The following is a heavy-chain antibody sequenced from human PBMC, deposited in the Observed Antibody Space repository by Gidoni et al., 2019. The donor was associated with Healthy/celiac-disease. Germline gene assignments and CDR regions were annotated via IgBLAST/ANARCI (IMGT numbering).Heavy chain of an antibody. CDR1: GYTFTSYY. V-gene: IGHV1-46*01. J-gene: IGHJ6*02. D-gene: IGHD1-26*01. CDR3: ARDLMRGGSYQTNLYYYYGMDV. Sequence: KASGYTFTSYYMHWVRQAPGQGLEWMGRINPSGGSTSYAQKFQGRVTMTRDTSTSTVYMELSSLRSEDTAVYYCARDLMRGGSYQTNLYYYYGMDVWGQGTTVTVSS. CDR2: INPSGGST.